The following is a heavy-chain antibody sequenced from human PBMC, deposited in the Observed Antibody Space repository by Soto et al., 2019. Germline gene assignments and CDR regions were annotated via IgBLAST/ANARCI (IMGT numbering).Heavy chain of an antibody. CDR2: ISHSATT. CDR3: ASLIRPPGEEMFAVVPFD. Sequence: QMQLQESGPGLVKPSQTLSLTCSVSGDSISSNGYLWTWIRQTPGTGLEWIGHISHSATTYSNPSLKSRVTMSVDTSKNQFSLKMRSVTAADTAVYYCASLIRPPGEEMFAVVPFDWGRGILVTVSS. CDR1: GDSISSNGYL. J-gene: IGHJ4*02. D-gene: IGHD3-3*01. V-gene: IGHV4-30-4*01.